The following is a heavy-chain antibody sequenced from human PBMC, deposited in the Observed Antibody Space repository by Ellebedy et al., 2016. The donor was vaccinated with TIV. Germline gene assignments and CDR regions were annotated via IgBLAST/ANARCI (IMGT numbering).Heavy chain of an antibody. D-gene: IGHD3-10*01. Sequence: GGSLRLSCVASGFTFRSHGIYWVRQAPGKGLEWVAVISSDGSNKYYADSVKGRFTISRDNSKNTLYLQMNSLRTDDMAVYYCARGASSGSSDYWGQGTLVTVSS. CDR2: ISSDGSNK. J-gene: IGHJ4*02. CDR1: GFTFRSHG. CDR3: ARGASSGSSDY. V-gene: IGHV3-30*03.